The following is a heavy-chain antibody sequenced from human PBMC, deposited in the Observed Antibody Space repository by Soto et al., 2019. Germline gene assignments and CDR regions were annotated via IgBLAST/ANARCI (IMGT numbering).Heavy chain of an antibody. Sequence: PSETLSLTCTVSGGSISSGGYYWSWIRQHPGKGLEWIGYIYYSGSTYYNPSLKSRVTISVDTSKNQFSLKLSSVTAADTAVYYCARDMDPGHKGVRSYGLMNYYYGMDVWGQGTTVTVSS. D-gene: IGHD3-10*01. CDR3: ARDMDPGHKGVRSYGLMNYYYGMDV. CDR1: GGSISSGGYY. CDR2: IYYSGST. J-gene: IGHJ6*02. V-gene: IGHV4-31*03.